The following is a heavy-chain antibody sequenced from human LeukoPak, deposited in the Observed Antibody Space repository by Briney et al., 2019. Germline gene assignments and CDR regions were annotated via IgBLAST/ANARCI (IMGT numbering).Heavy chain of an antibody. Sequence: KPGESLKISCKASGYRFTTDYIGWVRQMPGKGLEWMGIIYPDDSETNYSPSFQGQVTISADKSISTAYLQWSSLKASDTAMYYCATRYGDYALVEVAGGWYYGMDVWGQGTTVTVSS. D-gene: IGHD4-17*01. V-gene: IGHV5-51*01. CDR2: IYPDDSET. CDR1: GYRFTTDY. CDR3: ATRYGDYALVEVAGGWYYGMDV. J-gene: IGHJ6*02.